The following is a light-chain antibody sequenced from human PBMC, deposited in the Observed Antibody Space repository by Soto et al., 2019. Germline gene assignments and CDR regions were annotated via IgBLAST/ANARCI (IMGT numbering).Light chain of an antibody. V-gene: IGKV3-11*01. CDR2: DAS. J-gene: IGKJ5*01. CDR1: QSISNY. Sequence: EIVLTQSPVTLSLSPGQGAALSCRASQSISNYLAWYQQKPGQAPRLLIHDASNRATATPARFSGSGSGTDFTLTISSLEPEDFAVYYCQQRSNWPPSITFGQGTRLEIK. CDR3: QQRSNWPPSIT.